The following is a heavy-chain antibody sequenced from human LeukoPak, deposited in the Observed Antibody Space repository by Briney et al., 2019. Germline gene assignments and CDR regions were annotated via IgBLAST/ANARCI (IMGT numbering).Heavy chain of an antibody. J-gene: IGHJ4*02. CDR1: GYTFTSYD. Sequence: ASVKVSCKASGYTFTSYDINWVRQATGQGLEWMGWMNPNSGNTGYAQRFQGRVTITADESTSTAYMELSSLRSEDTAVYYCARRIGLTGGYCSGGSCRPSYFDYWGQGTLVTVSS. D-gene: IGHD2-15*01. V-gene: IGHV1-8*01. CDR2: MNPNSGNT. CDR3: ARRIGLTGGYCSGGSCRPSYFDY.